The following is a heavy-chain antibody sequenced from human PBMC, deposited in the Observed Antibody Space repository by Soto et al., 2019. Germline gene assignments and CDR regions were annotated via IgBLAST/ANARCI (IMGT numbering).Heavy chain of an antibody. J-gene: IGHJ3*02. CDR2: ISGSGGST. V-gene: IGHV3-23*01. D-gene: IGHD6-19*01. CDR3: AKDGADIAVAWGVASAFDS. Sequence: GGSLRLSCAASGFTFSSYAMSWVRQAPGKGLEWVSAISGSGGSTYYADSVKGRFTISRDNSKNTLYLQMNSLRAEDTAVYYCAKDGADIAVAWGVASAFDSWGQGTMVTVSS. CDR1: GFTFSSYA.